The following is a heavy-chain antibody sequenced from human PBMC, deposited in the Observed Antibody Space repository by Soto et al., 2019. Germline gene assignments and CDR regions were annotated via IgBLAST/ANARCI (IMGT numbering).Heavy chain of an antibody. CDR1: VLSPRANI. CDR3: CFFD. V-gene: IGHV3-64*01. Sequence: RLSGAAAVLSPRANIICCVRHAPGKGLEYVSAISSDGGSTYYANSVKGRFTLSRDNSENTLYLQMGSLRAEDMAVYYCCFFD. J-gene: IGHJ3*02. CDR2: ISSDGGST.